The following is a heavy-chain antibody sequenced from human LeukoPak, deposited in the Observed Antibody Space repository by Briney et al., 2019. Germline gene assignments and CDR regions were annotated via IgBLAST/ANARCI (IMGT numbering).Heavy chain of an antibody. D-gene: IGHD3-22*01. V-gene: IGHV1-18*01. J-gene: IGHJ4*02. CDR2: ISPYNGNT. CDR1: GYTFRSYG. CDR3: ARHVAYDSSGYVDY. Sequence: ASVKVSCKASGYTFRSYGFSWVRQAPGQGLEWMGWISPYNGNTNYAQRFQGRVTMTTDTSTSTAYMELRSLRFDDTAVYYCARHVAYDSSGYVDYWGQGTLVTVSS.